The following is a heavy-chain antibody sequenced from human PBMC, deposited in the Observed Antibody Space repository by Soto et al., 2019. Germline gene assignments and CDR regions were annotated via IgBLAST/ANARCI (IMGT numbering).Heavy chain of an antibody. V-gene: IGHV5-10-1*01. CDR2: IDPSDSYT. J-gene: IGHJ3*02. D-gene: IGHD3-10*01. CDR1: GYSFTSYW. Sequence: GESLKISCKGSGYSFTSYWISWVRQMPGKGLEWMGRIDPSDSYTNYSPSFQGHVTISADKSISTAYLQWSSLKASDTAMYYCASQSITMVRGVIIVFDAFDIWGQGTMVTVSS. CDR3: ASQSITMVRGVIIVFDAFDI.